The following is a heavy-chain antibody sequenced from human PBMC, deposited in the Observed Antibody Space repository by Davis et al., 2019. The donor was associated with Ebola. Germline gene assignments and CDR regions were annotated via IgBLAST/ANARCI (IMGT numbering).Heavy chain of an antibody. J-gene: IGHJ4*02. CDR3: ARMIAGAAIDI. V-gene: IGHV3-21*01. Sequence: PGGSLRLSCAASGFTFSTYTINWVRQAPGKGLEWVASITSRTTYIYYAKSVEGRFTISRDNAKNSLFLQMKRLSAEDTAVYYCARMIAGAAIDIWGQGTLVTVSS. CDR1: GFTFSTYT. CDR2: ITSRTTYI. D-gene: IGHD2-21*01.